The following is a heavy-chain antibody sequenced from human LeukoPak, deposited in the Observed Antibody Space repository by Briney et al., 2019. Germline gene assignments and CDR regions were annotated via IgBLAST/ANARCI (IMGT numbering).Heavy chain of an antibody. CDR2: ISSSSSYI. CDR3: ARPGGYGVQPLDY. Sequence: GGSLRLSCAASGFTFSSYSMNWVRQAPGKGLEWVSSISSSSSYIYYADSVKGRFTISRDNAKTSLYLQMNSLRVEDTAVYYCARPGGYGVQPLDYWGQGTLVTV. J-gene: IGHJ4*02. V-gene: IGHV3-21*06. D-gene: IGHD5-12*01. CDR1: GFTFSSYS.